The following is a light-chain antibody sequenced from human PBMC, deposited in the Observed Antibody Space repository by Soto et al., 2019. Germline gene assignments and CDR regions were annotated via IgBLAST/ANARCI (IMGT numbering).Light chain of an antibody. CDR2: DAS. CDR3: QQRSNWPWT. J-gene: IGKJ1*01. CDR1: QSVSTS. V-gene: IGKV3-11*01. Sequence: EIVLTQSPATLSLSPGERATLSCRASQSVSTSLAWYQQKPGQAPRLLIYDASKTATGIPARFSSSGSGTDFTLTISSLEPEDFAVYYCQQRSNWPWTFGQGTQVEIK.